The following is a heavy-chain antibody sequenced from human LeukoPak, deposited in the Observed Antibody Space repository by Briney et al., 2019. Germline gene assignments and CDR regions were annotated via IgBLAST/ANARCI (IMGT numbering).Heavy chain of an antibody. CDR3: ARDAPGNTALDY. J-gene: IGHJ4*02. D-gene: IGHD5-18*01. CDR2: INGYGSST. Sequence: GGSLRLSCAASGFTFVSYWMHWVRQAPGKGLVWVSRINGYGSSTDFADSVKDRFTISRDNAKNTLYLQMNSLRAEDTAVYYCARDAPGNTALDYWGQGTLVTVSP. CDR1: GFTFVSYW. V-gene: IGHV3-74*01.